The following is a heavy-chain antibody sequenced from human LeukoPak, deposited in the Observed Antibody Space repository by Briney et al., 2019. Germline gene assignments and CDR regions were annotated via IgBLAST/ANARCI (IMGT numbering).Heavy chain of an antibody. D-gene: IGHD3/OR15-3a*01. V-gene: IGHV3-9*01. CDR3: AKDRGLVGGRYFDY. CDR2: ISWNSGSI. CDR1: GFTFDDYA. Sequence: GGSLRLSCAASGFTFDDYAMHWVRQAPGKGLEWVSGISWNSGSIGYADSVKGRFTISRDNAKNSLYLQMNSLRAEDTALYYCAKDRGLVGGRYFDYWGQGTLVTVSS. J-gene: IGHJ4*02.